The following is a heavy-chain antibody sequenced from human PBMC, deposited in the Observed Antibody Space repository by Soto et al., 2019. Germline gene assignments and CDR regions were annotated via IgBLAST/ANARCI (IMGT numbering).Heavy chain of an antibody. CDR3: ARDIVVVPAAKGYYYYYGMDV. J-gene: IGHJ6*02. Sequence: QVQLVQSGAEVKKPGASVKVSGKASGYTFTSYGISWVRQAPGQGLEWMGWISAYNGNTNYAQKLQGRVNMTTDTPTSTAYMELRSLRSDDTAVYYCARDIVVVPAAKGYYYYYGMDVCGQGTTETVSS. CDR1: GYTFTSYG. V-gene: IGHV1-18*04. D-gene: IGHD2-2*01. CDR2: ISAYNGNT.